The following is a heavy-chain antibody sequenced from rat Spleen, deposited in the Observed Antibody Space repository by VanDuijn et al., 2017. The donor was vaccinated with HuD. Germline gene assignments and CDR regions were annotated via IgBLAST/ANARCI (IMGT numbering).Heavy chain of an antibody. Sequence: EVQLQESGPGLVKPSQSLSLTCSVTGYSITSNYWGWIRKFPGNKMEWIGHISYSGSTSYNPSLKSRISITRETSKNPFFLQLNSVTTEDTATYYWARYRYYDGTYYHGDYFDYWGQGVMVTVSS. CDR2: ISYSGST. CDR3: ARYRYYDGTYYHGDYFDY. D-gene: IGHD1-12*02. J-gene: IGHJ2*01. CDR1: GYSITSNY. V-gene: IGHV3-1*01.